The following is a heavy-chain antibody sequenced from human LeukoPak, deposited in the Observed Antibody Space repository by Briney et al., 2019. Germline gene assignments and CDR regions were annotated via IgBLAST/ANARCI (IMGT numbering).Heavy chain of an antibody. V-gene: IGHV3-23*01. CDR1: GFTFSNYA. Sequence: GGSLRLSCAASGFTFSNYAMTWVRQAPGKGLEWVSGISGSGSSTYYADSVKGRFTISRDNSKNTLYLQMNSLRAEDTAVYYCARPQDSSGYKGQYYFDYWGQGTLVTVSS. J-gene: IGHJ4*02. CDR2: ISGSGSST. CDR3: ARPQDSSGYKGQYYFDY. D-gene: IGHD3-22*01.